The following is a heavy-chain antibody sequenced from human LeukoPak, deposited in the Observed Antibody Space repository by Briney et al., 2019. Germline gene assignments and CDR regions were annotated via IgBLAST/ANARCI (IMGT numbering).Heavy chain of an antibody. CDR1: GFTFSDYY. J-gene: IGHJ4*02. CDR2: ISSSGSTI. Sequence: GGSLRLSCAASGFTFSDYYMSWIRPAPGKGLEWVSYISSSGSTIYYADSVKGRSTISRDNSKNTLYLQMNSLRAEDTAVYYCASQWLLSVSNSTYWGQGTLVTVSS. CDR3: ASQWLLSVSNSTY. D-gene: IGHD3-3*01. V-gene: IGHV3-11*01.